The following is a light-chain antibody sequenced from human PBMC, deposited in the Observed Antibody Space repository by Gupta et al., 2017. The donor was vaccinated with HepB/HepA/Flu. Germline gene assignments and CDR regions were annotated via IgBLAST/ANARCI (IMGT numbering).Light chain of an antibody. V-gene: IGKV3-15*01. J-gene: IGKJ1*01. CDR2: GAS. CDR1: QSVSRN. Sequence: EIVMKQSPATLSVSPGERATLSCRASQSVSRNLAWYQQTPGQAPRVLTYGASTSAAVIPAWFSGSGSGTEFTLTSGSLQSEDFAVYYCQQYDSWWTFGQGTKVEI. CDR3: QQYDSWWT.